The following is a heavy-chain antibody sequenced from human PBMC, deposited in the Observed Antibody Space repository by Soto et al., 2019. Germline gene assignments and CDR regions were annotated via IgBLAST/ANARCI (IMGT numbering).Heavy chain of an antibody. CDR2: IYWDDDK. CDR3: AHSRWGGDSLGSYSYHYYYRMDI. D-gene: IGHD2-21*02. Sequence: QITLKESGPTLVKPTQTLTLTCTFSGFSLTTGGVGVGWIRQPPGKALEWLALIYWDDDKRYSPSLKSRLTVTKDTTKNQVLLTIPNIDPVHPRTYYCAHSRWGGDSLGSYSYHYYYRMDIWGQGTTVTVYS. J-gene: IGHJ6*02. V-gene: IGHV2-5*02. CDR1: GFSLTTGGVG.